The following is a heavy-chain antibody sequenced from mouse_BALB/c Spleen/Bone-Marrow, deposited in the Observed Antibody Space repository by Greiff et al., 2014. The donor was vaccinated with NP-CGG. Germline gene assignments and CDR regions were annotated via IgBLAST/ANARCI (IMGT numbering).Heavy chain of an antibody. D-gene: IGHD1-1*01. CDR2: INNNGGST. V-gene: IGHV5-6-3*01. CDR3: ARVYGWYFDV. CDR1: GFTFSSYG. Sequence: VQLQQPGGGLVQPGGSLKLSCVASGFTFSSYGMSWVRQTPDKRLELVATINNNGGSTYYPDSVKGQFTISRDNSKNTLYLQMSSLKSEDTAMYYCARVYGWYFDVWGAGTTVTVSS. J-gene: IGHJ1*01.